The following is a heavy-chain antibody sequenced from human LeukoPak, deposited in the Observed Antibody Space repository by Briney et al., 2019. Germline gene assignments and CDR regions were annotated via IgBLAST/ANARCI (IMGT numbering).Heavy chain of an antibody. V-gene: IGHV4-59*01. D-gene: IGHD5-12*01. CDR1: GGSISSYY. Sequence: SETLSLTCTVSGGSISSYYWSWIRQPPGKGLEWIGYIYYSGSTNYNPSLKSRVTMSLDTSKNQFSLKLSPVTAADTAVYYCARGARFRSLAGGGDSGFDYWGQGTLVTVSS. CDR3: ARGARFRSLAGGGDSGFDY. J-gene: IGHJ4*02. CDR2: IYYSGST.